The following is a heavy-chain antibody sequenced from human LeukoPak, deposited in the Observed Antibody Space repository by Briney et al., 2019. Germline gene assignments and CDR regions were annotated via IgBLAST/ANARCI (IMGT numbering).Heavy chain of an antibody. V-gene: IGHV3-33*06. Sequence: PGGSLRLSCAASGFTFSSYGMYWVRQAPGKGLEWVAVIWYDGSNKYYADSVKSRFTISRDDSKNTLYLQMNSLRAEDTAVYYCAKGNYDSSGYYYFDYWGQGTLVTVSS. J-gene: IGHJ4*02. D-gene: IGHD3-22*01. CDR3: AKGNYDSSGYYYFDY. CDR1: GFTFSSYG. CDR2: IWYDGSNK.